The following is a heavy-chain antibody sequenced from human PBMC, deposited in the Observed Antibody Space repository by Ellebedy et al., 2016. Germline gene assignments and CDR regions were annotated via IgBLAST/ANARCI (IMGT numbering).Heavy chain of an antibody. CDR3: AKDDYYDSSGYQYAGVFDY. CDR2: ISYDGSNK. CDR1: GFTFSSYG. D-gene: IGHD3-22*01. Sequence: GESLKISXAASGFTFSSYGMHWVRQAPGKGLEWVAVISYDGSNKYYADSVKGRFTISRDNSKNTLYLQMNSLRAEDTAVYYCAKDDYYDSSGYQYAGVFDYWGQGTLVTVFS. V-gene: IGHV3-30*18. J-gene: IGHJ4*02.